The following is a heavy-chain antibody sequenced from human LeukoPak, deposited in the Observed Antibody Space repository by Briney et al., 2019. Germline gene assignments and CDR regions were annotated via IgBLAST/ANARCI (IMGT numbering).Heavy chain of an antibody. CDR1: GGSISSSSYY. J-gene: IGHJ4*02. D-gene: IGHD3-10*01. Sequence: PSETLSLICTVSGGSISSSSYYWGWIRQPPGKGLEWIGSIYYSGSTYYNPSLKSRVTISVDTSKNQFSLKLSSVTAADTAVYYCARVSSNDGLGLDYWGQGTLVTVSS. V-gene: IGHV4-39*07. CDR3: ARVSSNDGLGLDY. CDR2: IYYSGST.